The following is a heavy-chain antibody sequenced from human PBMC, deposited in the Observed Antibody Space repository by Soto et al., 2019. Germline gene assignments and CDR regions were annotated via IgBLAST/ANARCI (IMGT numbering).Heavy chain of an antibody. J-gene: IGHJ6*02. D-gene: IGHD2-2*01. Sequence: EVQLVESGGGLVKPAGSLRLSCAASGFTFSSYSMNWVRQAPGKGLEWVSSISSSSSYIYYADSVKGRFTISRDNAKNSLYLQMNSLRAEDTAVYYCARERFYCSSTSCQYYYYYGMDVWGQGTTVTVSS. CDR1: GFTFSSYS. CDR2: ISSSSSYI. V-gene: IGHV3-21*01. CDR3: ARERFYCSSTSCQYYYYYGMDV.